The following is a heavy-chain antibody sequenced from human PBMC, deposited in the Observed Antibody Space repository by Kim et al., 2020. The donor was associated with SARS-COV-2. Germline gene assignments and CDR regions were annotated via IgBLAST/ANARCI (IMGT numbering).Heavy chain of an antibody. J-gene: IGHJ4*02. D-gene: IGHD3-3*01. CDR1: GGSVSSGSYF. CDR3: ARAPNDFWSGYPYYFDS. Sequence: SETLSLTCTVSGGSVSSGSYFWSWIRQPPGKGLEWIGYIYYSGNTNYNPSLKSRVTMSVDTSKNQFSLKLRSVTAADTAVYYCARAPNDFWSGYPYYFDSWGQGTLFTVSS. CDR2: IYYSGNT. V-gene: IGHV4-61*01.